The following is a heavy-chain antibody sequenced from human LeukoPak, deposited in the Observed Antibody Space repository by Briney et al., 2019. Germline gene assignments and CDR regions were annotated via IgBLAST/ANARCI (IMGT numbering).Heavy chain of an antibody. CDR1: GFTFSDHY. V-gene: IGHV3-72*01. CDR3: TRLSSDRRDGEWGVD. D-gene: IGHD5-24*01. CDR2: SRNKANSYTT. J-gene: IGHJ4*02. Sequence: PGGSLRLSCAASGFTFSDHYMDWVRQAPGKGLEWVGRSRNKANSYTTEYAASVEGRFTISRDDSKNSVYLQMNSLITEDTAVYYCTRLSSDRRDGEWGVDWGQGTLVTVSS.